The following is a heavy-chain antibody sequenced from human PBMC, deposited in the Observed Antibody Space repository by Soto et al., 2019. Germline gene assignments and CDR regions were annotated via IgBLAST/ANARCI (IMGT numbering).Heavy chain of an antibody. CDR3: TTDGRRRDIVVVVDLARYAFDI. V-gene: IGHV3-15*01. Sequence: KAGGSLRLSCAASGFTFSNARMSWVRQAPGKGLEWVGRIKSKTDGGTTDYAAPVKGRFTISRDDSKNTLYLQMNSLKTEDTAVYYCTTDGRRRDIVVVVDLARYAFDIWGQGTMVTVSS. CDR2: IKSKTDGGTT. D-gene: IGHD2-15*01. CDR1: GFTFSNAR. J-gene: IGHJ3*02.